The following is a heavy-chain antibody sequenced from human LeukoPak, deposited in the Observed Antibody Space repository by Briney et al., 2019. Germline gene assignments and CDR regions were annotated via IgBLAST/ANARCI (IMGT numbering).Heavy chain of an antibody. D-gene: IGHD4-23*01. Sequence: PSETLSLTCTVSGGSISSYYWSWIRQPAGKGLEWIGRIYTSGSTNYNPSLKSRVTMSVDTSKNQFSLKLSYVTAADTAVYYCAREDYGGNWYYFDYWGQGTLVTVSS. V-gene: IGHV4-4*07. CDR3: AREDYGGNWYYFDY. J-gene: IGHJ4*02. CDR1: GGSISSYY. CDR2: IYTSGST.